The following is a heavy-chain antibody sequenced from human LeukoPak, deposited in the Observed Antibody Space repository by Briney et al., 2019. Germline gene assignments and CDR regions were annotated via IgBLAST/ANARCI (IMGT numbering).Heavy chain of an antibody. CDR3: ARDAYYDFWSGYPRYFDY. V-gene: IGHV3-23*01. CDR1: GFTFSRYA. D-gene: IGHD3-3*01. J-gene: IGHJ4*02. CDR2: ISGGGDST. Sequence: GGSLRLSCATSGFTFSRYAMSWVRQAPGKGLEWVSAISGGGDSTYYADSVKGRFTISRDNSKNTLYLQMNSLRAEDTAVYYCARDAYYDFWSGYPRYFDYWGQGTLVTVSS.